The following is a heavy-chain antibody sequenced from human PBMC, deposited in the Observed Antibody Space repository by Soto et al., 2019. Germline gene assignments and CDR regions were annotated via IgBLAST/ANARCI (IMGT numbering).Heavy chain of an antibody. CDR2: FSSSSSTI. V-gene: IGHV3-48*04. CDR1: GFTFSSYS. CDR3: ARDRIAARRSAFDI. Sequence: GGSLRLSCAASGFTFSSYSMNWVRQAPGKGLGGVSYFSSSSSTIYYADSVKGRFTISRDNAKNSLYLQMNSLRAEDTAVYYCARDRIAARRSAFDIWGQGTMVTVSS. D-gene: IGHD6-6*01. J-gene: IGHJ3*02.